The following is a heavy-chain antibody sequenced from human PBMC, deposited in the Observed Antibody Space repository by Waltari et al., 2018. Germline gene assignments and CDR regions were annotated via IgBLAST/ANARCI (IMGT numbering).Heavy chain of an antibody. CDR2: IYYSGST. CDR1: GGSISSHY. V-gene: IGHV4-59*11. D-gene: IGHD1-26*01. J-gene: IGHJ6*02. Sequence: QVQLQESGPGLVKPSETLSLTCTVSGGSISSHYWSWIRKPPGKGLEWIGYIYYSGSTNYNPSLKSRVTISVDTSKNQFSLKLSSVTAADTAVYYCARDVGATTPYYYYGMDVWGQGTTVTVSS. CDR3: ARDVGATTPYYYYGMDV.